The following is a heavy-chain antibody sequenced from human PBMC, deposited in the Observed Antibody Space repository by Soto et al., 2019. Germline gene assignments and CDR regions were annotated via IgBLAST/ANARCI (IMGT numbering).Heavy chain of an antibody. J-gene: IGHJ6*04. CDR2: ISSSSSVI. D-gene: IGHD3-16*01. CDR1: GFILSDCA. CDR3: ARDLSWGSMDV. Sequence: EVQLVESGGGLVQPGGSLRLSCATSGFILSDCAMNWVRQAPGKGLKWVSYISSSSSVIDYADSVKGRFTVSRDNARNSLYLQMNSLRAEDTAVYYCARDLSWGSMDVWGKGTTVTVSS. V-gene: IGHV3-48*01.